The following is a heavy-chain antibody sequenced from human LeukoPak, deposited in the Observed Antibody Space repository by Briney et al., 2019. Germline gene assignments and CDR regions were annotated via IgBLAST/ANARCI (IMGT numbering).Heavy chain of an antibody. CDR1: GVSISSCNW. CDR2: ISHCGDT. J-gene: IGHJ4*02. CDR3: STRVQSRTDVVPPDY. Sequence: PSETLSLTCAVSGVSISSCNWWTWVRQPPGKGLEWIGEISHCGDTKYSPSLRTRVTISIDRSENHLSLNLNSVTAADAAIYYCSTRVQSRTDVVPPDYWGQGTLVTVSS. D-gene: IGHD5/OR15-5a*01. V-gene: IGHV4-4*02.